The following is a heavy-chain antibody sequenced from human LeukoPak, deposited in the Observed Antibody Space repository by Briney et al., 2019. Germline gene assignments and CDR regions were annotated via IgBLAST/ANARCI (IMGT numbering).Heavy chain of an antibody. CDR2: IDYSGST. Sequence: KASETLSLTCTVSDGSINSTSSYWGWVRQPPGKGLEWIGSIDYSGSTSYNPSLKSRATISVDTSKNKVSLRLSSVTAADTAVYYCARHVFRWLLNWFDPWGQGTLVTVSS. D-gene: IGHD2-15*01. CDR1: DGSINSTSSY. CDR3: ARHVFRWLLNWFDP. J-gene: IGHJ5*02. V-gene: IGHV4-39*01.